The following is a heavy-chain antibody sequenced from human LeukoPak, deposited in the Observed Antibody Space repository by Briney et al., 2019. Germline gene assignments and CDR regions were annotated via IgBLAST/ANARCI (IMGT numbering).Heavy chain of an antibody. CDR1: GLTFISYG. J-gene: IGHJ4*02. D-gene: IGHD2-2*01. CDR2: ISYDGSNK. Sequence: GGPLRLSGPAPGLTFISYGSHGFRRAPAKGLNGVAVISYDGSNKCYADSVKGRFTISRDNSKNTLYLQMNSLRAEDTAVYYCAKEGYVPALAYWGQGTLVTVSS. V-gene: IGHV3-30*18. CDR3: AKEGYVPALAY.